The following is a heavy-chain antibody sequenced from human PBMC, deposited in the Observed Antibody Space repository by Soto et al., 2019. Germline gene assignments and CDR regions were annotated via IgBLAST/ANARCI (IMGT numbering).Heavy chain of an antibody. D-gene: IGHD3-10*02. Sequence: TSETLSLTYAVSGGSISSSNWWSWVRQPPGKGLEWIGEIYHSGSTNYNPSLKSRVTISVDKSKNQFSLKLSSVTAADTAVYYCASVRGGYYYAMDVWGQGTTVTVSS. CDR1: GGSISSSNW. CDR2: IYHSGST. CDR3: ASVRGGYYYAMDV. J-gene: IGHJ6*02. V-gene: IGHV4-4*02.